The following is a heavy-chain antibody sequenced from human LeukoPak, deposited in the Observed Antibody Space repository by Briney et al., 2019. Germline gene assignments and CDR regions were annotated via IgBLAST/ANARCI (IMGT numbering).Heavy chain of an antibody. D-gene: IGHD5-12*01. V-gene: IGHV1-2*02. CDR1: GYTFTTYY. J-gene: IGHJ4*02. Sequence: GASVKVSCKASGYTFTTYYMHWVRQAPGQGLEWMGWVNPNSGGTNYAQKFQGRVTMTRDTSISTAYMELSRMRIGDTAVYYCARDDGGNTGYEHFDYWGQGTLVTVLS. CDR3: ARDDGGNTGYEHFDY. CDR2: VNPNSGGT.